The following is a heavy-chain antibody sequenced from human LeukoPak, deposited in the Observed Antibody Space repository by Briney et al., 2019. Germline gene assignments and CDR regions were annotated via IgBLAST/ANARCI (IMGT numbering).Heavy chain of an antibody. J-gene: IGHJ4*02. D-gene: IGHD4-17*01. CDR2: IKQDGSEK. CDR1: GFTFSSYW. Sequence: GGSLRLSCAASGFTFSSYWMSWVRQAPGKGLEWVANIKQDGSEKYDVDSVKGRFAISRDNAKNSLYLQMNSLRAEDTAVYYCARVSPNTVTTLQYFDYWGQGTLVTVSS. CDR3: ARVSPNTVTTLQYFDY. V-gene: IGHV3-7*01.